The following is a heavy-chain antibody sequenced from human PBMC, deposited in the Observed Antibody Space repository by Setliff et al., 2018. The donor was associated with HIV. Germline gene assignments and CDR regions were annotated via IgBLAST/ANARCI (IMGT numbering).Heavy chain of an antibody. J-gene: IGHJ4*01. D-gene: IGHD1-26*01. Sequence: SETLSLTCTVSGGSITSYYWSWIRQPPGKGLEWIGYISTSGSTNYNPSLKSRVTISVDTSKNHVSLKLTSVTAADTAVYYCAREGLGYFDYCGHGTLVTVSS. CDR1: GGSITSYY. CDR2: ISTSGST. CDR3: AREGLGYFDY. V-gene: IGHV4-4*09.